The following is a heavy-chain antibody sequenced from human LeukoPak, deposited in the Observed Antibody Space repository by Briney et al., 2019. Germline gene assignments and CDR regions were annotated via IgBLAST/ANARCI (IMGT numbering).Heavy chain of an antibody. D-gene: IGHD5-12*01. CDR2: IYPGDSDT. CDR1: GYSFTSYW. Sequence: PGESLQISCQGSGYSFTSYWIGWVRQMPGKGLEWMGIIYPGDSDTRYSPSFQGQVTISADKSISTAYLQWSSLKASDTAMYYCARAGVATTYYFDYWGQGTLVTVSS. CDR3: ARAGVATTYYFDY. J-gene: IGHJ4*02. V-gene: IGHV5-51*01.